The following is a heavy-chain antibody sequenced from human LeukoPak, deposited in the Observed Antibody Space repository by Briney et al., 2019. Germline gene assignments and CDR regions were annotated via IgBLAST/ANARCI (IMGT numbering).Heavy chain of an antibody. CDR3: ARDRFLSPEKHEREQNSD. V-gene: IGHV3-23*01. J-gene: IGHJ4*02. Sequence: PGGSLRLSCAASGFTFSSYAMSWVRQAPGKGLEWVSAISGSGGSTYYADSVKGRFTISRDNSKNTLYLQMNSLRAEDTAVYYCARDRFLSPEKHEREQNSDWGQGTLVTVSS. CDR2: ISGSGGST. D-gene: IGHD1/OR15-1a*01. CDR1: GFTFSSYA.